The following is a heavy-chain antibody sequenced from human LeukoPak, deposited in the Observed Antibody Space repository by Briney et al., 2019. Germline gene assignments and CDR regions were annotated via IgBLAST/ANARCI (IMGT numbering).Heavy chain of an antibody. CDR1: GFTFSSYS. Sequence: PGGSLRLSCVASGFTFSSYSMNWVRQAPGKGLEWVANIREDGGDIYYVDSVRGQFTISRDNAKDSLYLQMTSLRPEDTAAYYCARELWSRLDWGQGTLVTVSS. CDR3: ARELWSRLD. V-gene: IGHV3-7*01. J-gene: IGHJ4*02. CDR2: IREDGGDI. D-gene: IGHD2-8*02.